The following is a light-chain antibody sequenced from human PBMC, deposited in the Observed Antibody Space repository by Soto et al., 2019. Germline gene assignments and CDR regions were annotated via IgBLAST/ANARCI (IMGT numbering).Light chain of an antibody. V-gene: IGLV2-14*03. J-gene: IGLJ2*01. CDR1: GSDVGAYNF. CDR3: SSYSSTTTLI. Sequence: QSVLTQPASVSGSPGQSITISCTGSGSDVGAYNFVSWYQQYSGKAPKLIIYEVTKRPSGVSNRFSGSKSDSTASLTISGLQPDDEADYYCSSYSSTTTLIFGRGTKVTVL. CDR2: EVT.